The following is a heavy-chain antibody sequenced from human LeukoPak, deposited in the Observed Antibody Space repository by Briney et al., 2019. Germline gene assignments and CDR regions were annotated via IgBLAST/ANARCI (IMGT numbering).Heavy chain of an antibody. D-gene: IGHD3-10*01. J-gene: IGHJ4*02. CDR3: AKVLQMVREVTPFDY. CDR2: ISSSSTYI. V-gene: IGHV3-21*01. Sequence: GGSLRLSCAASGFTFSSYSMNWVRQAPGKGLEWVSSISSSSTYIYYADSVKRRFTISRDNSKNTLYLQMNSLRAEDTAMYYCAKVLQMVREVTPFDYWGQGTQVTVSS. CDR1: GFTFSSYS.